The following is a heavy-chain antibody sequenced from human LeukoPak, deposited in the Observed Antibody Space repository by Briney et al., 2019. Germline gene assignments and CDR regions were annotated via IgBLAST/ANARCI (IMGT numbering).Heavy chain of an antibody. CDR1: GFTFSSYS. CDR2: ISGSGGST. J-gene: IGHJ4*02. CDR3: AKGPDSSGYYNYYFDY. Sequence: GGSLRLSCAASGFTFSSYSMNWVRQAPGKGLEWVSAISGSGGSTYYADSVKGRFTISRDNSKNTLYLQMNSLRAEDTAVYYCAKGPDSSGYYNYYFDYWGQGILVTVSS. D-gene: IGHD3-22*01. V-gene: IGHV3-23*01.